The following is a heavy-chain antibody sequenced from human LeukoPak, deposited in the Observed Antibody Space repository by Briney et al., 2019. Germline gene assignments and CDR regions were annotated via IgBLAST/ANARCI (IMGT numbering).Heavy chain of an antibody. CDR2: ISYDGSNK. V-gene: IGHV3-30*18. Sequence: PGGSLRLSCAASGFTFSSYGMHWVRQAPGKGLEWVAVISYDGSNKYYADSVKGRFTISRDNSKNTLYLQMNSLRAEDTAVYYCAKDREGVVVVAALFDYWGQGTLVTVSS. CDR1: GFTFSSYG. J-gene: IGHJ4*02. D-gene: IGHD2-15*01. CDR3: AKDREGVVVVAALFDY.